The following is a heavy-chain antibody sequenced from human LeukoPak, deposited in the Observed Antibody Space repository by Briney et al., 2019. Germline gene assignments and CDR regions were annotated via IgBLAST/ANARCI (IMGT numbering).Heavy chain of an antibody. J-gene: IGHJ6*01. Sequence: PSETLSLTCAVYGGSFSGYYWSWIRQPPGNGLEWIGEINHSGSTNYNPSLNTRITISLDTSKNQFSLKLSSVTAADPAVCSCVRQGYSSGWYTGSYYYYGMDVWGQGTTVTVSS. D-gene: IGHD6-19*01. CDR3: VRQGYSSGWYTGSYYYYGMDV. CDR2: INHSGST. CDR1: GGSFSGYY. V-gene: IGHV4-34*01.